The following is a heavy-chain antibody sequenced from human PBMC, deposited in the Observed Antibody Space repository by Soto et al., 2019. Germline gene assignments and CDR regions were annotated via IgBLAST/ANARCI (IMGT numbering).Heavy chain of an antibody. D-gene: IGHD2-15*01. J-gene: IGHJ5*02. V-gene: IGHV4-59*08. CDR3: ARQCRGVTCHWFVP. CDR2: IYYSGST. CDR1: GGSISSYY. Sequence: SETLSLTCTVSGGSISSYYWSWIRQPPGKGLECIGYIYYSGSTNYNPSLKSRVTISVDTSKNQFSLKLTSVTAADTAVYYCARQCRGVTCHWFVPWGQGTLVPSPQ.